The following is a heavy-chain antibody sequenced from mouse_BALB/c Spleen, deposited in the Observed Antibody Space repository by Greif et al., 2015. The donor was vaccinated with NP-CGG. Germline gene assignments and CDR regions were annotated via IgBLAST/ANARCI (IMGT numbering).Heavy chain of an antibody. Sequence: EVKLQESGPELVKPGASVKVSCKASGYAFTSYNMYWVKQSHGKSLEWIGYIDPYNGGTTYNQKFKGKAALTVDKSSNTAYMPLNSLPCGDSAFFYCARDELVGYFDVWGPGPPVPFSS. V-gene: IGHV1S135*01. J-gene: IGHJ1*01. D-gene: IGHD1-1*01. CDR1: GYAFTSYN. CDR2: IDPYNGGT. CDR3: ARDELVGYFDV.